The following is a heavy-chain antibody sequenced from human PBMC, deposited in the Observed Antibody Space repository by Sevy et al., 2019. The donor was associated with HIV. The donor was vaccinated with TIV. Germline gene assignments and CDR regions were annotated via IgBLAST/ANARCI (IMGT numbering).Heavy chain of an antibody. V-gene: IGHV3-21*01. J-gene: IGHJ6*02. CDR1: GFTFSSYS. CDR3: ARDMAARTTIGYYYYGMDV. Sequence: GGSLRLSCAASGFTFSSYSMNWVRQAPWKGLEWVSSISSSGSYIYYADSVKGRFTISRDNAKNSLYLQMNSLRAEDTAVYYCARDMAARTTIGYYYYGMDVWGQGTTVTVSS. CDR2: ISSSGSYI. D-gene: IGHD6-6*01.